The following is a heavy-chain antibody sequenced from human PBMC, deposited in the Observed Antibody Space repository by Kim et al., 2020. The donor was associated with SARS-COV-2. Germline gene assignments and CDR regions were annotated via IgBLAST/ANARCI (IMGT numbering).Heavy chain of an antibody. CDR3: ARDWGPSSGDYFDY. Sequence: ADSVKGRFPISRDNSKNTLYLQMNSLRAEDTAVYYCARDWGPSSGDYFDYWGQGTLVTVSS. J-gene: IGHJ4*02. D-gene: IGHD6-19*01. V-gene: IGHV3-33*01.